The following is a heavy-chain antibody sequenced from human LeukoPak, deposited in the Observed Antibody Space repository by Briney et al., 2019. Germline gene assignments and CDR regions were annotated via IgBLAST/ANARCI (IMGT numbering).Heavy chain of an antibody. CDR1: GGSISTSSYF. CDR2: IYYSGIT. CDR3: ARDPGGIVVVPALGYYYYGMDV. V-gene: IGHV4-39*07. J-gene: IGHJ6*02. Sequence: SETLSLTCTVSGGSISTSSYFWGWIRQPPGKGLEWIGSIYYSGITFYNPSLKSRLTISVDTSKNQFSLKLSSVTAADTAVYYCARDPGGIVVVPALGYYYYGMDVWGQGTTVTVSS. D-gene: IGHD2-2*01.